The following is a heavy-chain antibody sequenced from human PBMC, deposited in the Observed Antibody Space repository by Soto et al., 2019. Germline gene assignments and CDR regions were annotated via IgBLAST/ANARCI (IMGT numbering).Heavy chain of an antibody. V-gene: IGHV1-69*04. Sequence: KVSCKGSGGTLSGDTVSWVRQAPGQGLEWMGRIIPILGIANYAQKFQGRVTITADKSTSTAYMELSSLRSEDTAVYYCARDPPSYYYGSGSYSRTGSDYWGQGTLVTVSS. CDR2: IIPILGIA. J-gene: IGHJ4*02. CDR1: GGTLSGDT. D-gene: IGHD3-10*01. CDR3: ARDPPSYYYGSGSYSRTGSDY.